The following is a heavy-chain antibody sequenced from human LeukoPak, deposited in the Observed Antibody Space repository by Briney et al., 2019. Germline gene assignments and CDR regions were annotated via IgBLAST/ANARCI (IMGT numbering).Heavy chain of an antibody. J-gene: IGHJ4*02. D-gene: IGHD3-10*01. CDR3: AGDLFQFGELFY. Sequence: ASVKVSCKASGYTFTSYYMHWVRQAPGQGLEWMGIINPSGGSTSYAQKFQGRVTMTRDTSTSTVYMELSSLRSEDTAVYYCAGDLFQFGELFYWGQGTLVTVSS. CDR2: INPSGGST. V-gene: IGHV1-46*01. CDR1: GYTFTSYY.